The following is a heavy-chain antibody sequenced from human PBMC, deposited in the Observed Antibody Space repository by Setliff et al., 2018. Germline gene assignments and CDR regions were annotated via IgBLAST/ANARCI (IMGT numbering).Heavy chain of an antibody. CDR2: ISSTSGTI. CDR1: GFTFSSHS. J-gene: IGHJ6*03. D-gene: IGHD3-10*02. V-gene: IGHV3-48*01. Sequence: PGGSLRLSCAGSGFTFSSHSMNWVRQAPGKGLEWISYISSTSGTIYYADSVKGRFTISRDNSKNTVYLQMNSLRPEDTAVYYCARDPRGYYIPRGSHIVAYYYMDVWGKGTPVTVSS. CDR3: ARDPRGYYIPRGSHIVAYYYMDV.